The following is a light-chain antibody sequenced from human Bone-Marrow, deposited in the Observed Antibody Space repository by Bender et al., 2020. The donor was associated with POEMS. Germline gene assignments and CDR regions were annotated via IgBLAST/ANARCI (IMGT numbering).Light chain of an antibody. Sequence: QSALTQPASVSGSPGQSITIACTGTSSDVGPYNLVSWYQQHPGKAPKFMIYEGSKRPSGVSNRFSGSKSGNTASLTISGLQAEDEAHYYCCSYAGSSTWVFGGGTKLTVL. V-gene: IGLV2-23*01. CDR3: CSYAGSSTWV. J-gene: IGLJ3*02. CDR1: SSDVGPYNL. CDR2: EGS.